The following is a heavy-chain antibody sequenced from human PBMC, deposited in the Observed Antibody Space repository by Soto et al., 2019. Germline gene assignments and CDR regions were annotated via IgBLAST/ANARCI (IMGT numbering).Heavy chain of an antibody. J-gene: IGHJ4*02. Sequence: GGSLRLSCAASGFTFSSYGMYWVRQAPGKGLEWVAVIWYDGSNKYYADSVKGRFTISRDNSKNTLYLQMNSLRAEDTAVYYCARVRGRRFGELLGDYWGQGTLVTVSS. CDR2: IWYDGSNK. D-gene: IGHD3-10*01. CDR1: GFTFSSYG. CDR3: ARVRGRRFGELLGDY. V-gene: IGHV3-33*07.